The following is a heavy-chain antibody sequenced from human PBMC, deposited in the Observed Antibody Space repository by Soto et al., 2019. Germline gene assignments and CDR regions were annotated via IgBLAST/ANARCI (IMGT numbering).Heavy chain of an antibody. Sequence: QMQVVQSGAEVKKPGSSVKVSCKASGGIFNTYAINWVRLVPGQGVEWMGSIIPVLGTRNYLQKSQERVTFTPAKSTSTAYMEPSDLRSEDPAIYYCARAPTGPTHFDSWGQGTLVTVSS. CDR3: ARAPTGPTHFDS. J-gene: IGHJ4*02. V-gene: IGHV1-69*06. D-gene: IGHD1-1*01. CDR2: IIPVLGTR. CDR1: GGIFNTYA.